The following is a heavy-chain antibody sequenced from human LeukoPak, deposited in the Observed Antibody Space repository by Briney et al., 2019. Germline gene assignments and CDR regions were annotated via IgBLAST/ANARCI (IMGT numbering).Heavy chain of an antibody. V-gene: IGHV4-30-4*01. CDR2: IYYSGST. CDR1: GGSISSGDYY. J-gene: IGHJ6*02. CDR3: ARGLYYDFWSGSHYGMDV. D-gene: IGHD3-3*01. Sequence: SQTLSLTCTVSGGSISSGDYYWSWIRQPPGKGLEWIGYIYYSGSTYYNSSLKSRVTISVDTSKNQFSLKLSSVTAADTAVYYCARGLYYDFWSGSHYGMDVWGQGTTVTVSS.